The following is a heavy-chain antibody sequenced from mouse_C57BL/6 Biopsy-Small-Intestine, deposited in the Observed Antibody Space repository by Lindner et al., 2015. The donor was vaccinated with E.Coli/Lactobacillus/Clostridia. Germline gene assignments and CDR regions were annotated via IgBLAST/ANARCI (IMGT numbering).Heavy chain of an antibody. V-gene: IGHV1-81*01. CDR1: GYTFTSYG. Sequence: VQLQESGAELARPGASVKLSCKASGYTFTSYGISWVKQRTGQGLEWIGEIYPRSDNTYYNEKFKGKATLTADKSSSTAYMQLSSPTSEDSAVYFCASPDGPSVTYFDYWGQGTTLTVSS. CDR2: IYPRSDNT. D-gene: IGHD2-3*01. J-gene: IGHJ2*01. CDR3: ASPDGPSVTYFDY.